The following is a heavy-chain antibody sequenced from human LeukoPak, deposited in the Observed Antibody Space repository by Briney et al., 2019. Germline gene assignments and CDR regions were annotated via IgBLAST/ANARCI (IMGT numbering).Heavy chain of an antibody. CDR3: EREDHSSGYAGAIGFDP. D-gene: IGHD3-22*01. J-gene: IGHJ5*02. Sequence: GGSLRLSCAASGFTFSTYPMHWARQAPGKGLEWVAGISSDGSDKHYPDSVKGRLTISRDNSKDTVFLQMNSLRFEDTAVFYCEREDHSSGYAGAIGFDPWGQGTLVTVSS. V-gene: IGHV3-30*04. CDR1: GFTFSTYP. CDR2: ISSDGSDK.